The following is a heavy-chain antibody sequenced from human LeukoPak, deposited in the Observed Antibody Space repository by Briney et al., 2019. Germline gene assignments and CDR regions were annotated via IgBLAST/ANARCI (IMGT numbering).Heavy chain of an antibody. CDR1: GGTFSSYA. J-gene: IGHJ5*02. CDR3: ASLRYSSGLYNWFDP. CDR2: IIPILGIA. Sequence: ASVKVSCKASGGTFSSYAISWVRQAPGQGLEWMGRIIPILGIANYAQKFQGRVTITADKSTSTVYMELSSLRSEDTAVYYCASLRYSSGLYNWFDPWGQGTLVTVSS. V-gene: IGHV1-69*04. D-gene: IGHD6-19*01.